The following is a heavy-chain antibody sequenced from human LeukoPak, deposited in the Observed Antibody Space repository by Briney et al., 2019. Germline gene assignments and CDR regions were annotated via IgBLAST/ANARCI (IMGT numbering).Heavy chain of an antibody. J-gene: IGHJ3*02. CDR1: GFTFNRFW. D-gene: IGHD6-19*01. Sequence: QPGGSLRLSCAASGFTFNRFWMHWVRQAPGKGLAWVSRIISDGGSTNYADSVKGRFTISRDNAKNTLYLQMNSLRAEDTALYYCAREDVDITVATSGAFDIWGQGTMVTVSS. V-gene: IGHV3-74*01. CDR3: AREDVDITVATSGAFDI. CDR2: IISDGGST.